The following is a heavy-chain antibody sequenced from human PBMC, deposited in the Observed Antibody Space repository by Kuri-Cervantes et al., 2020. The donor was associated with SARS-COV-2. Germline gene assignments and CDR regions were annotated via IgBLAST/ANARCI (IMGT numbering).Heavy chain of an antibody. CDR2: IHQDGSEK. CDR1: GFTFSSYC. Sequence: GGSLRLSCAASGFTFSSYCMSWVRQAPGKGLEWVANIHQDGSEKYFVDSVKGRFTISRDNAKNSLYLRMNSLRAEDTAVYYCARCGYSGNGPFDPWGQGTQVTVSS. V-gene: IGHV3-7*01. CDR3: ARCGYSGNGPFDP. D-gene: IGHD5-12*01. J-gene: IGHJ5*02.